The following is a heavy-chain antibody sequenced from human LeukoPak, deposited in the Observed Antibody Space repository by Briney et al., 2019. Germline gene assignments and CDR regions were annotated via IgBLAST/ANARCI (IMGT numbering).Heavy chain of an antibody. CDR1: GGSLSSYY. D-gene: IGHD5-12*01. CDR2: IYYSGST. V-gene: IGHV4-59*01. CDR3: ARDDSGYDSGWFDP. Sequence: PETLSLTCTVSGGSLSSYYWSWIRQPPGKGLEWIGYIYYSGSTNYNPSLKSRVTISVDTSKNQFSLKLSSVTAADTAVYYCARDDSGYDSGWFDPWGQGTLVTVSS. J-gene: IGHJ5*02.